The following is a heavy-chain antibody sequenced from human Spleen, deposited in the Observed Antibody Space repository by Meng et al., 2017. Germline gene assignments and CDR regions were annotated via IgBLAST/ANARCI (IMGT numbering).Heavy chain of an antibody. V-gene: IGHV3-53*04. Sequence: EVRLVESGGGLVQPGGSLRLSCEGSGFTFSTHWMHWVRQAPGKGLEWVAIIDGGGYTYYADSVKGRFTISRHNSDNTLHLQMSSLRSEDTAFYYCASRPDSPFGPFDYWGQGALVTVSS. J-gene: IGHJ4*02. CDR1: GFTFSTHW. CDR2: IDGGGYT. D-gene: IGHD3/OR15-3a*01. CDR3: ASRPDSPFGPFDY.